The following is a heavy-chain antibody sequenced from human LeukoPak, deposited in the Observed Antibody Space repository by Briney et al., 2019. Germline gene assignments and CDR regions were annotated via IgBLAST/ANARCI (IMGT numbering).Heavy chain of an antibody. CDR3: ARGRGSSGWFNQYYFDY. D-gene: IGHD6-19*01. Sequence: ASVKVSCKASGYTFTSYDINWARQATGQGLEWMGWMNPNSGNTGYAQKFQGRVTITRNTSISTAYMELSSLRSEDTAVYYCARGRGSSGWFNQYYFDYWGQGTLVTVSS. J-gene: IGHJ4*02. V-gene: IGHV1-8*03. CDR1: GYTFTSYD. CDR2: MNPNSGNT.